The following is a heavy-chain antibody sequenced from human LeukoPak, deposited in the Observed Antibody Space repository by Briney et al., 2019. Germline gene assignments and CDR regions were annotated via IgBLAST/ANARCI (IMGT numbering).Heavy chain of an antibody. Sequence: SETLSLTCTVSGGSISSSSYYWGWIRQPPGKGLEWIGSIYYSGSTYYNPSLKSRVTISVDTSKNQFSLKLSSVTAADTAVYYCARENDMRSFDPWGQGTLVTVSS. J-gene: IGHJ5*02. CDR2: IYYSGST. CDR1: GGSISSSSYY. D-gene: IGHD3-22*01. CDR3: ARENDMRSFDP. V-gene: IGHV4-39*07.